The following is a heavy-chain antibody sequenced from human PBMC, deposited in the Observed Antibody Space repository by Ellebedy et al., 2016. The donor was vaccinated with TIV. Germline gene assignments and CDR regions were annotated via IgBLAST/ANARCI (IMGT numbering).Heavy chain of an antibody. CDR2: IIPIFGTA. J-gene: IGHJ6*03. D-gene: IGHD3-3*01. CDR1: GGTFSSYA. CDR3: ASSILGQFTIFNMDV. Sequence: SVKVSXXASGGTFSSYAISWVRQAPGQGLEWMGGIIPIFGTANYAQKFQGRVTITADESTSTAYMELSSLRSEDTAVYYCASSILGQFTIFNMDVWGKGTTVTVSS. V-gene: IGHV1-69*13.